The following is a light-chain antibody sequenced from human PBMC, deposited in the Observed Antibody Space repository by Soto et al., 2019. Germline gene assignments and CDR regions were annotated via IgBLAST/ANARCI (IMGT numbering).Light chain of an antibody. J-gene: IGKJ1*01. CDR2: DAS. CDR3: LQYGSYAS. CDR1: QSISTW. Sequence: DIQMTQSPSTLSASGGDRVTITCRASQSISTWLAWYQQRPGKAPKLLIYDASSLESGVPSRFTGRGSGTEFTLTISSLQPDDSATYYCLQYGSYASFGQGTKVEI. V-gene: IGKV1-5*01.